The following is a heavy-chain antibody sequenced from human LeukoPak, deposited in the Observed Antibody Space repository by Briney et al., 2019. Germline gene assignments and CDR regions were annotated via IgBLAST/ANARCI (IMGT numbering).Heavy chain of an antibody. CDR2: ISSSGSTI. CDR3: ASDTMVRGGNYYYYGMDV. V-gene: IGHV3-48*03. CDR1: GFTFSSYE. D-gene: IGHD3-10*01. Sequence: PGGSLRLSCAASGFTFSSYEMNWVRQAPGKGLEWVSYISSSGSTIYHADSVKGRFTISRDNAKNSLYLQMNSLRAEDTAVYYCASDTMVRGGNYYYYGMDVWGQGTTVTVSS. J-gene: IGHJ6*02.